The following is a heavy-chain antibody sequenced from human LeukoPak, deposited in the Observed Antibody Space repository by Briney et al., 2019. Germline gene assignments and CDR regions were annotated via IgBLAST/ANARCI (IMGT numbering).Heavy chain of an antibody. D-gene: IGHD2-15*01. Sequence: GASVKVSCKASGYTFTSYGISWVRQAPGQGLEWMGWISAYNGNTNYAQKLQGRVTITTDTSTSTAYMELRSLRSDDTAVYYCARRSGGSWDYYYYMDVWGKGTTVTVSS. CDR2: ISAYNGNT. V-gene: IGHV1-18*01. J-gene: IGHJ6*03. CDR1: GYTFTSYG. CDR3: ARRSGGSWDYYYYMDV.